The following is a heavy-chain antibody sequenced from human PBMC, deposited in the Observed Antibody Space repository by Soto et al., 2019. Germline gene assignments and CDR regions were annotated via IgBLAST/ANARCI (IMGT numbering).Heavy chain of an antibody. D-gene: IGHD6-6*01. CDR1: GYSFTSYW. CDR3: ARRAARRGEYFDY. Sequence: EVQLVQSGAEVKKPGESLKISCKGSGYSFTSYWIGWVRQMPGKGLEWMGIIYPGDSDTRYSPSFQGQVTISADKSISTAYRQWSGLKAADTAMYYCARRAARRGEYFDYWGQGTLVTASS. J-gene: IGHJ4*02. CDR2: IYPGDSDT. V-gene: IGHV5-51*01.